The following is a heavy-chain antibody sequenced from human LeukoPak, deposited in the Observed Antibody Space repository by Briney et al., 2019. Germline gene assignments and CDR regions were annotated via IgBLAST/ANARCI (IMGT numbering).Heavy chain of an antibody. CDR2: IWHDGSHK. CDR3: ARKIFGSGSYPDF. CDR1: GFAFNTYA. J-gene: IGHJ4*02. V-gene: IGHV3-33*01. D-gene: IGHD3-10*01. Sequence: PGRSLGLSCAASGFAFNTYAMHWVRQAPGQGLEWVALIWHDGSHKFYSNSVRGQFTISRDNSKNTVSLQMNNLRPEDTAVYYCARKIFGSGSYPDFWGQGTLVTVSS.